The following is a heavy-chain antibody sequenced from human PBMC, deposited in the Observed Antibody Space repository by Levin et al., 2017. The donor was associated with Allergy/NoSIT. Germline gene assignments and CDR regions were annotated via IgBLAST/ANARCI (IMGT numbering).Heavy chain of an antibody. CDR1: GFTFSSYG. D-gene: IGHD5-24*01. V-gene: IGHV3-33*01. CDR2: IWYDGSNK. CDR3: ARRFRGMATSTGRVPDYGMDV. J-gene: IGHJ6*02. Sequence: SGGSLRLSCAASGFTFSSYGMHWVRQAPGKGLEWVAVIWYDGSNKYYADSVKGRFTISRDNSKNTLYLQMNSLRAEDTAVYYCARRFRGMATSTGRVPDYGMDVWGQGTTVTVSS.